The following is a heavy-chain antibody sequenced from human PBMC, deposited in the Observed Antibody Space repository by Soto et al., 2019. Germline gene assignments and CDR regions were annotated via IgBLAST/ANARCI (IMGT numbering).Heavy chain of an antibody. CDR3: ARTWSNYDFWEV. V-gene: IGHV4-38-2*01. J-gene: IGHJ6*02. D-gene: IGHD3-3*01. CDR2: IYHSGST. CDR1: GSSISSGYY. Sequence: SETLSLTCDVSGSSISSGYYWCFIRQPPGKGLEWIGSIYHSGSTNYKSSLKSRVTISVDTSKNQFSLKLRSVTAADTAVYYCARTWSNYDFWEVWGQGSTVTVSS.